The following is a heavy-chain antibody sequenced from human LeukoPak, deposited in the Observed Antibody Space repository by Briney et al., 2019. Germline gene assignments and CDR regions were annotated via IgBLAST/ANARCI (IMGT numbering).Heavy chain of an antibody. J-gene: IGHJ6*02. V-gene: IGHV6-1*01. D-gene: IGHD1-26*01. CDR2: TYYRSKWNI. CDR1: GDSVSNSIAA. Sequence: SQTLSLTCAISGDSVSNSIAAWHRIRQSPSRGLEWLGRTYYRSKWNIDYAISVQGRLTINADTSKNQFSLQLNSVTPEDTAVYYCARAPYSGSSIGGMDVWGQGTTVTVSS. CDR3: ARAPYSGSSIGGMDV.